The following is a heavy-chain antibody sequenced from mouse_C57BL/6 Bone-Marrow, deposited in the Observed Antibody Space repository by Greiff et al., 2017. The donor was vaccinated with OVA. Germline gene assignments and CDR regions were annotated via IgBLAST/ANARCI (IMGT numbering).Heavy chain of an antibody. J-gene: IGHJ4*01. CDR3: ARDGQYSNYDYAMDY. Sequence: EVNLVESGGGLVQSGRSLRLSCATSGFTFSDFYMEWVRQAPGKGLEWIAASRNKANDYTTEYSASVKGRFIVSRDTSQSILYLQMNALRAEDTAIYYCARDGQYSNYDYAMDYWGQGTSVTVSS. CDR2: SRNKANDYTT. V-gene: IGHV7-1*01. D-gene: IGHD2-5*01. CDR1: GFTFSDFY.